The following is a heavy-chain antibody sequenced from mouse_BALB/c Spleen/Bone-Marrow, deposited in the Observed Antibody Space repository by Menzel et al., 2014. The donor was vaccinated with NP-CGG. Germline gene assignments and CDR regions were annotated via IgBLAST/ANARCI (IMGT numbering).Heavy chain of an antibody. CDR3: ARVSYDSIDY. CDR2: ISTYYGDA. D-gene: IGHD1-1*01. Sequence: VQLQQSGAELVRPGVSVKISCKGSGYTFTDYALHWVKQSHAKGLEWIGIISTYYGDASYNQKFKGKATMTVDKSSSTAYLELARLTSEDSAIYYCARVSYDSIDYWGQGTTLTVSS. V-gene: IGHV1S137*01. CDR1: GYTFTDYA. J-gene: IGHJ2*01.